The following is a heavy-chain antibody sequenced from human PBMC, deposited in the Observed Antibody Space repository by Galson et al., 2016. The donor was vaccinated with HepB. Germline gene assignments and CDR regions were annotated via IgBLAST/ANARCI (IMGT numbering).Heavy chain of an antibody. D-gene: IGHD2-21*02. CDR1: GGSINSGLNY. Sequence: ETLSLTCTVSGGSINSGLNYWSWIRQRPGKGLEWIGYLYYSGSTNYNPSLKSRGTISSDTSKNQFFLKLSSVTAADTAVYYCATEGTVTAYFDYWGQGALVTVSS. CDR3: ATEGTVTAYFDY. CDR2: LYYSGST. J-gene: IGHJ4*02. V-gene: IGHV4-61*01.